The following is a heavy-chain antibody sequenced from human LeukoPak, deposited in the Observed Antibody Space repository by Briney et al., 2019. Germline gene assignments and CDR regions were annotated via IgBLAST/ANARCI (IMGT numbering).Heavy chain of an antibody. D-gene: IGHD3-22*01. CDR1: GYTFSGYY. Sequence: ASVKVSCKAAGYTFSGYYLHWVRQVPGQGLEWMGWINCNSGATNLAQKFQGRVTMTKDRPIRTAYMELKSLRSDDMAIYYCARKPLDYYETLDAFDLWGQGTMVIVSS. J-gene: IGHJ3*01. CDR2: INCNSGAT. V-gene: IGHV1-2*02. CDR3: ARKPLDYYETLDAFDL.